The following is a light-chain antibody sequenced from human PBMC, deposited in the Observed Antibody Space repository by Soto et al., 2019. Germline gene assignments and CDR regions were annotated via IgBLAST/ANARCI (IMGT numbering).Light chain of an antibody. J-gene: IGLJ1*01. CDR3: SSYTTSTIPSV. V-gene: IGLV2-14*01. CDR2: GDS. CDR1: SCDVGGYNY. Sequence: QSALTQPPSVSGSPGQTITISCTGTSCDVGGYNYVSWYQQHPGKAPKLLIYGDSNRPSGVSNRFSGSTSGNTASLTISGLQAEDEADYYCSSYTTSTIPSVFGTGTKLTVL.